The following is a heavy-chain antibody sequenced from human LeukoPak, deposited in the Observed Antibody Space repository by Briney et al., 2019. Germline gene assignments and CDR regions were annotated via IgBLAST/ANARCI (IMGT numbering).Heavy chain of an antibody. J-gene: IGHJ5*02. CDR1: GGSISSSN. CDR3: AKGEGPREYFNWFDP. CDR2: ISGSGGST. Sequence: TSETLSLTCAVSGGSISSSNWWSWVRQAPGKGLEWVSAISGSGGSTYYADSVKGRFTISRDNSKNTLYLQMNSLRAEDTAVYYCAKGEGPREYFNWFDPWGQGTLVTVSS. D-gene: IGHD3-16*01. V-gene: IGHV3-23*01.